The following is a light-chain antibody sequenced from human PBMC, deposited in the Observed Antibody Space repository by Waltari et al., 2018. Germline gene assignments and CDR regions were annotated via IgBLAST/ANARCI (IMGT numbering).Light chain of an antibody. J-gene: IGKJ1*01. CDR3: QHYESLPVT. V-gene: IGKV3-20*01. CDR1: QSISKY. CDR2: HAS. Sequence: EIVLTQSPGTLSLYSGERATLSCRTSQSISKYLAWYQQKPGQAPRLLIYHASSRATGIPARFSGSGSGTDFSLTISRLEPEDFAVYYCQHYESLPVTFGQGTKVEIK.